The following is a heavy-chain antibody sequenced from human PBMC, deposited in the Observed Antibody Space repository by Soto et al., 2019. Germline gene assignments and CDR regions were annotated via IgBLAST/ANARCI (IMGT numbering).Heavy chain of an antibody. CDR3: ARDRSSWPRTTSYNWFDP. Sequence: QVPLVQSGAEVKKPGASVKVSCKASGYTFTSYGISWVRQAPGQGLEWMGWISAYNGNTNYAQKLQGRVTMTTDTSTSTAYMELRSLRSDDTAVYYCARDRSSWPRTTSYNWFDPWGQGTLVTVSS. J-gene: IGHJ5*02. V-gene: IGHV1-18*01. D-gene: IGHD2-2*01. CDR1: GYTFTSYG. CDR2: ISAYNGNT.